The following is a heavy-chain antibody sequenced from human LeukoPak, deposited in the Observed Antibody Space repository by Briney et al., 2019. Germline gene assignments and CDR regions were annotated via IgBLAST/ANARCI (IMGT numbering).Heavy chain of an antibody. J-gene: IGHJ6*03. Sequence: IPSETLSLTCTVSGGSIGSYYWSWIRQPAGEGLEWIGRIYTSGGTNYNPSLKSRVTMSVDTSKNQFSLKLSSVTAADTAVYYCAREDSSSSNYYYYYMDVWGKGTTVTVSS. D-gene: IGHD6-6*01. CDR2: IYTSGGT. CDR3: AREDSSSSNYYYYYMDV. V-gene: IGHV4-4*07. CDR1: GGSIGSYY.